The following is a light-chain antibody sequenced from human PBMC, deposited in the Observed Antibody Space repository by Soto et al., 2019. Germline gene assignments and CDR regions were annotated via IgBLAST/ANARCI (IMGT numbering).Light chain of an antibody. Sequence: DIQMTQSPSSLSASVGDRVTITCQASQGISDYLNWYQQKPGKAPKLLIYDASNLKTGVPSRFSGGGFGTHFTFTISSLQPEDIATYYCQHYENLPLTFGPGTKVEMK. CDR1: QGISDY. CDR3: QHYENLPLT. CDR2: DAS. J-gene: IGKJ3*01. V-gene: IGKV1-33*01.